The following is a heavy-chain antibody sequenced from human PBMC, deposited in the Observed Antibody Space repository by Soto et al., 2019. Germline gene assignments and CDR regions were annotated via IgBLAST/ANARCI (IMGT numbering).Heavy chain of an antibody. V-gene: IGHV3-30-3*01. CDR2: ISYDGSNK. D-gene: IGHD6-19*01. J-gene: IGHJ1*01. CDR1: GFTFSSYA. Sequence: PGGSLRLSCAASGFTFSSYAMHWVRQAPGKGLEWVAVISYDGSNKYYADSVKGRFTISRDNSKNTLYLQMNSLRAEDTAVYYCARGSGWYGERAEYFQHWGQGTLVTVSS. CDR3: ARGSGWYGERAEYFQH.